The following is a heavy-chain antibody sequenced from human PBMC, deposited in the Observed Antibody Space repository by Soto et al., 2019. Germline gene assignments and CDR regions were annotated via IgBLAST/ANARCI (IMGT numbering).Heavy chain of an antibody. Sequence: PGGSLRLSSVASGFTFSTSALSWVRQVPGKGLEWVSTIAGSSGTTTYAESVAGRFTISRDNSKNTLFLQMNSLKGEDTAVYYCAKGMTPVGWYDFDYWGQGTVVTVSS. CDR2: IAGSSGTT. J-gene: IGHJ4*02. CDR1: GFTFSTSA. CDR3: AKGMTPVGWYDFDY. V-gene: IGHV3-23*01. D-gene: IGHD6-19*01.